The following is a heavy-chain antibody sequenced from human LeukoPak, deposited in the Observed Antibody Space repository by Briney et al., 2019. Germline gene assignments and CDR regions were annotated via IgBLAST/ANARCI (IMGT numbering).Heavy chain of an antibody. CDR3: TRLRNYGSGNYDL. CDR1: GFTFNDAD. J-gene: IGHJ2*01. Sequence: GGSLRLSCAVSGFTFNDADMSWVRQAPGKGLEWVAAINWSGGSTGYADSVKGRFTISRDNAKNSLYLQMNSLRAEDTALYYCTRLRNYGSGNYDLWGRGTLVTVSS. V-gene: IGHV3-20*04. CDR2: INWSGGST. D-gene: IGHD3-10*01.